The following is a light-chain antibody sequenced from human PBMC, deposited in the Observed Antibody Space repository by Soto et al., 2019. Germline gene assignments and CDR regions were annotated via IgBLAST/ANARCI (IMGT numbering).Light chain of an antibody. CDR2: KAS. J-gene: IGKJ1*01. Sequence: DIQMTQSPSTLSASVGDRVTITCRASQSISSWLAWYQQKPGKAPKLLIYKASSLASGAPSRCSGGGSATESPLTISSLQPDDSATYYCQQYNSYSPTFGQGTKVEIK. V-gene: IGKV1-5*03. CDR1: QSISSW. CDR3: QQYNSYSPT.